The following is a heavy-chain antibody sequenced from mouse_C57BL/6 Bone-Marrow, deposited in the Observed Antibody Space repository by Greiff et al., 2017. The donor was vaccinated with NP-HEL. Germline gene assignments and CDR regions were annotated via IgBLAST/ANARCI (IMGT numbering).Heavy chain of an antibody. V-gene: IGHV1-69*01. Sequence: QVQLQQPGAELVMPGASVKLSCKASGYTFTSYWMHWVKQRPGQGLEWIGEIDPSDSYTNYNQKFKGKSTLTVDKSSSTAYMQLSSLTSEDSAVYYCARGELLRFWFACWGQGTLVTVSA. CDR1: GYTFTSYW. CDR2: IDPSDSYT. D-gene: IGHD1-1*01. CDR3: ARGELLRFWFAC. J-gene: IGHJ3*01.